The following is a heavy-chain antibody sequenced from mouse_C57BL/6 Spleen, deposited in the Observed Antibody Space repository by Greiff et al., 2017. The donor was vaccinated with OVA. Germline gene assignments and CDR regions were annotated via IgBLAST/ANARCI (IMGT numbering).Heavy chain of an antibody. D-gene: IGHD3-3*01. V-gene: IGHV5-17*01. Sequence: EVMLVESGGGLVKPGGSLKLSCAASGFTFSDYGMHWVRQAPEKGLVWVAYISSGSSTIYYADTVKGRFTISSDNAKNTLFLQMTSLRSEDTAMYYCAREGRYYAMDYWGQGTSVTVSS. CDR1: GFTFSDYG. CDR2: ISSGSSTI. CDR3: AREGRYYAMDY. J-gene: IGHJ4*01.